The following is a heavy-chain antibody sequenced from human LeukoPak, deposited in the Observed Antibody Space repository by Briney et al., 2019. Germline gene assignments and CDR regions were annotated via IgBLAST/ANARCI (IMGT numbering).Heavy chain of an antibody. Sequence: ASVKVSCKASGYTFTGYYMHWVRQAPGQGLEWMGWINPNSGGTNYAQKFQGRVTMTRATSISTAYMELSRLRSDDTAVYYCARDLYGYCSSTSCHNWFDPWGQGTLVTVSS. CDR1: GYTFTGYY. CDR3: ARDLYGYCSSTSCHNWFDP. D-gene: IGHD2-2*01. V-gene: IGHV1-2*02. CDR2: INPNSGGT. J-gene: IGHJ5*02.